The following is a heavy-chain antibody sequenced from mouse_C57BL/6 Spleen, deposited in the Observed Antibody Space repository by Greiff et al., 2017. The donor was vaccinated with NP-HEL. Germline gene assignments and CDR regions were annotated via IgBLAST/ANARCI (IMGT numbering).Heavy chain of an antibody. D-gene: IGHD1-1*01. CDR3: ARGYYGSSPNYFDY. J-gene: IGHJ2*01. CDR1: GYTFTDYY. V-gene: IGHV1-26*01. CDR2: INPNNGGT. Sequence: EVQLQQSGPELVKPGASVKISCKASGYTFTDYYMNWVKQSHGKSLEWIGDINPNNGGTSYNQKFKGKATLTVDKSSSTAYMELRSLTSEDSAVYYCARGYYGSSPNYFDYWGQGTTLTVSS.